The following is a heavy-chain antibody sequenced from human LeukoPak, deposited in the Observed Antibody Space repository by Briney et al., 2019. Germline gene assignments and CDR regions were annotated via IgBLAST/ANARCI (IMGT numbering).Heavy chain of an antibody. CDR3: ARTARLPDS. Sequence: PSETLSLTCTVSGGSISSYYWSWIRQPPGKGLECIGYVYFSGITNYNPSLKSRVTMSVDTSKNQLSLKLSSVTAADTAVYYCARTARLPDSWGQGTLVTVSS. CDR1: GGSISSYY. CDR2: VYFSGIT. J-gene: IGHJ4*02. V-gene: IGHV4-4*09. D-gene: IGHD2-21*01.